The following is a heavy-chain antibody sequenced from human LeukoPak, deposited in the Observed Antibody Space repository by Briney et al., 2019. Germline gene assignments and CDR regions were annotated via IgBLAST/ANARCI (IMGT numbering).Heavy chain of an antibody. V-gene: IGHV3-33*01. CDR1: GFTFSSYG. D-gene: IGHD1-26*01. CDR2: IWYDGSNK. CDR3: ARDQGGSYYYYYHMDV. J-gene: IGHJ6*03. Sequence: GGSLRLSCAASGFTFSSYGMHWVRQAPGKGLEWVAVIWYDGSNKYYADSVKGRFTISRDNSKNTLYLQMNSLRAEDTAVYYCARDQGGSYYYYYHMDVWGKGTTVTVSS.